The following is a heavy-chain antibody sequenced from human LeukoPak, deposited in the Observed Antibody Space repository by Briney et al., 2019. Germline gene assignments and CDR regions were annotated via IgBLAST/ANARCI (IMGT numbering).Heavy chain of an antibody. D-gene: IGHD2-8*01. J-gene: IGHJ4*01. CDR1: GFTFSSYG. CDR3: ARVRATFLYFIYY. Sequence: GGSLRLSCAASGFTFSSYGMNWVRQAPGKGLEWVANIKQDGSETYYVDSVKGRFTISRDNAKNSLYLQMNSLRAEDTAVYYCARVRATFLYFIYYWGEGTPVTVYS. CDR2: IKQDGSET. V-gene: IGHV3-7*01.